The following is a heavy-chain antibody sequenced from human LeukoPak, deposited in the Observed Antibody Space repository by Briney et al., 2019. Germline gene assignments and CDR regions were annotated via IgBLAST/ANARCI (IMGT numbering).Heavy chain of an antibody. D-gene: IGHD4-17*01. CDR1: GVSISSSSYY. CDR3: ARLLHGDYVDS. J-gene: IGHJ4*02. Sequence: SETLSLTCTLSGVSISSSSYYWGGLRQPPGKGLGWIGSIYYSGSTYYNPSLKSRVTISVDTSKTQFSLKLSSVTAADTAVYYCARLLHGDYVDSWGQGTLVTVSS. V-gene: IGHV4-39*01. CDR2: IYYSGST.